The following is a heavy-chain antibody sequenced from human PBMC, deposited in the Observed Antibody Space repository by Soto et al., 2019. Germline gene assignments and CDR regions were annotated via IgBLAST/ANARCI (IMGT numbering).Heavy chain of an antibody. CDR2: IIPIFGTA. CDR3: ARTYCSSARCYSDY. J-gene: IGHJ4*02. V-gene: IGHV1-69*05. D-gene: IGHD2-2*01. CDR1: GGTFSSYA. Sequence: SVKVSCKASGGTFSSYAISWVRQAPGQGLEWMGGIIPIFGTANCAQKLQGRVTMTTDTPTSTAYMELRSLRSDDTAVYYCARTYCSSARCYSDYWGQGTLVTVSS.